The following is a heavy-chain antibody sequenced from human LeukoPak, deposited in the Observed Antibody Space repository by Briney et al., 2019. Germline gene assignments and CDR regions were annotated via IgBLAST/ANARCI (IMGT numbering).Heavy chain of an antibody. Sequence: PSETLSLTCAVYGGSFSGYYWSWIRQPPGKGLEWIGEINHSGSTNYNPSLKSRVTTSVDTSKNQFSLKLSSVTAADTAVYYCARAPPASYDYVWGSYRHPRFDYWGQGTLVTVSS. CDR1: GGSFSGYY. V-gene: IGHV4-34*01. J-gene: IGHJ4*02. CDR3: ARAPPASYDYVWGSYRHPRFDY. CDR2: INHSGST. D-gene: IGHD3-16*02.